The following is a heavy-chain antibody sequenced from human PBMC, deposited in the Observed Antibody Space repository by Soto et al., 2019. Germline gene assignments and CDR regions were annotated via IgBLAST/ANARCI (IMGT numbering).Heavy chain of an antibody. J-gene: IGHJ4*02. D-gene: IGHD3-3*01. CDR3: ASIYVFWSGQNDY. Sequence: GGSLRLSCAASGFTFSTYAMHWVRQAPGKGLEWVAVISYDGSNKHYADSVKGRFTISRDNSKNTLYLQMNSLRAEDTAVYYCASIYVFWSGQNDYWGQGTLVTVSS. V-gene: IGHV3-30*04. CDR2: ISYDGSNK. CDR1: GFTFSTYA.